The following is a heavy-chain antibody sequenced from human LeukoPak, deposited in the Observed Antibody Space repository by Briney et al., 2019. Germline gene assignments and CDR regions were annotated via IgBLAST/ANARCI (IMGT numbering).Heavy chain of an antibody. CDR1: GFTFSTYG. J-gene: IGHJ4*02. Sequence: GGSLRLSCAASGFTFSTYGMHWVRQAPGKGLEWVAVIWYDGSNKYYADSVKVRFTISRDNSKNALYLQMNRLRAEDTAVYFCAKDRTYAFDYWGQGTLVTVSS. D-gene: IGHD1-14*01. CDR3: AKDRTYAFDY. CDR2: IWYDGSNK. V-gene: IGHV3-33*06.